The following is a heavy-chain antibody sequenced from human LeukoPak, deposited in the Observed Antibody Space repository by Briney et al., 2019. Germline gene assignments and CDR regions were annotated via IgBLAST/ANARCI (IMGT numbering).Heavy chain of an antibody. CDR1: GYTFTGYY. Sequence: ASVKVSCKASGYTFTGYYIHWVRQAPGQGLEWMGWINPNSGGTNYAQKFQGRVTMTRDTSISTAYMELSRLRSDDTAVYYCAPSRPYCSSSSCYIWGFDYWGQGTLVTVSS. CDR2: INPNSGGT. CDR3: APSRPYCSSSSCYIWGFDY. V-gene: IGHV1-2*02. J-gene: IGHJ4*02. D-gene: IGHD2-2*02.